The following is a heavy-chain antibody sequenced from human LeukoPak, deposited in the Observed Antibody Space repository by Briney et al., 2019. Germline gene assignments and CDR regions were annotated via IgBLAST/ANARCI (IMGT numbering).Heavy chain of an antibody. CDR1: GFTFRSYW. V-gene: IGHV3-7*01. CDR3: ARDLSWFGEFDY. J-gene: IGHJ4*02. Sequence: PGGSLRLSCAGSGFTFRSYWMSWVRQAPGKGLEWVANIKQDGSEKYYVDSVKGRFTISRDNSKNTLYLQMNSLRAEDTAVYYCARDLSWFGEFDYWGQGTLVTVSS. CDR2: IKQDGSEK. D-gene: IGHD3-10*01.